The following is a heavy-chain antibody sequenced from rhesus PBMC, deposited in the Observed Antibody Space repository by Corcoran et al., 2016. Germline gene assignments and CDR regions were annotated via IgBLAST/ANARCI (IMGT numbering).Heavy chain of an antibody. CDR2: IYVSVIST. D-gene: IGHD4-23*01. Sequence: QLQLQESGPGLVKPSETLSVTCAVSGGSISSSYWSWIRQAPGKGLEWIGYIYVSVISTNYNPSSKSLLTLPVDTSRNQLSLKLSSVTAADTSVYYCASMGETVTPFDYWGQGVLVTVSS. V-gene: IGHV4-169*02. CDR1: GGSISSSY. J-gene: IGHJ4*01. CDR3: ASMGETVTPFDY.